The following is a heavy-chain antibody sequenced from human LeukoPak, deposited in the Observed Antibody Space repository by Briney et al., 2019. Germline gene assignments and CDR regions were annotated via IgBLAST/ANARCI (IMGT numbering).Heavy chain of an antibody. D-gene: IGHD3-3*01. J-gene: IGHJ5*02. CDR3: ARGPLRSGYYRPNWVDP. Sequence: SETLSLTCAVYGVSFSGYYWSWIRQPPGKGLEWLGEINHSGSTNYNPSLKSRVTISVDTSKNQFSLKLSSVTAADTAVYYCARGPLRSGYYRPNWVDPWGQGTLVTVSS. CDR2: INHSGST. CDR1: GVSFSGYY. V-gene: IGHV4-34*01.